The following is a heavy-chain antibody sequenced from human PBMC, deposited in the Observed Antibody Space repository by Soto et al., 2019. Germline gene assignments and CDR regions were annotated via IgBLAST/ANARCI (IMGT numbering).Heavy chain of an antibody. CDR2: ISGSGGST. D-gene: IGHD3-3*01. CDR3: AKGSAPHLEWLLPPIDYYYYGMDV. CDR1: GFTFSSYA. J-gene: IGHJ6*02. V-gene: IGHV3-23*01. Sequence: PGGSLRLSCAASGFTFSSYAMSWVRQAPGKGLEWVSAISGSGGSTYYADSVKGRFTISRDNSKNTLYLQMNSLRAEDTAVYYCAKGSAPHLEWLLPPIDYYYYGMDVWGQGTTVTVSS.